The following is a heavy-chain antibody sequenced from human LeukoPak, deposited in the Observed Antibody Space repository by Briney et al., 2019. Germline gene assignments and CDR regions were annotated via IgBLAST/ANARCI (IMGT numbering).Heavy chain of an antibody. CDR2: VNPNSGDT. CDR3: ARDQYYYDSSGYPELHDY. CDR1: GYTFSGFY. Sequence: GASVKVSCKASGYTFSGFYIHWVRQAPGQGLEWMGCVNPNSGDTNYAQKFQGSVTMTRDTSISTVYMELSRLRSDDTAVYYCARDQYYYDSSGYPELHDYWGQGTLVTVSS. V-gene: IGHV1-2*02. J-gene: IGHJ4*02. D-gene: IGHD3-22*01.